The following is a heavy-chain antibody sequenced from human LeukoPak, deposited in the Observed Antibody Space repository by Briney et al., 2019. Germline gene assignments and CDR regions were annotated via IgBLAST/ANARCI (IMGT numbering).Heavy chain of an antibody. CDR3: ARAARLRITLIRLIHAAFGM. V-gene: IGHV4-39*02. D-gene: IGHD3-22*01. CDR1: GGSISSNSYY. Sequence: SDTLSLTCTVSGGSISSNSYYWGWIRQPPGKGLEWIGTLCAAGNTFLNPTLDSRVTITVDKSKNQFSLKLRSATAADTAVYYCARAARLRITLIRLIHAAFGMWGQAPTVTFSS. CDR2: LCAAGNT. J-gene: IGHJ6*01.